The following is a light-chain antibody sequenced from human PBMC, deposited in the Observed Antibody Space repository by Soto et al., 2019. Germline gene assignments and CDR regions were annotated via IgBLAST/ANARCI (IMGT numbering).Light chain of an antibody. CDR1: QSVSSSY. CDR2: GAS. J-gene: IGKJ1*01. Sequence: EIVLTQSPGTLSLFPGERATLSCRASQSVSSSYLAWYQQKPGQAPRLLIYGASSRATGIPDRFSVSGSGTDFTLTISRLEPEDFAVYYCQQYGSSPTWTFGQGTKVEIK. CDR3: QQYGSSPTWT. V-gene: IGKV3-20*01.